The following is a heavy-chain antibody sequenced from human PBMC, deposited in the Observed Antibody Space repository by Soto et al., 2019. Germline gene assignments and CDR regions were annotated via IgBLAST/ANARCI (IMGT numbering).Heavy chain of an antibody. CDR3: VALFPLMRSGPASAHFDS. CDR2: IYWDDDK. J-gene: IGHJ4*02. CDR1: GFSLTTSGVG. Sequence: SGPTLVKPTQTLTLTCTFSGFSLTTSGVGVGWIRQPPGKALEWLALIYWDDDKRYSPSLESRLSITKDTSKNRVVLTMTNMDPVDTATYYCVALFPLMRSGPASAHFDSWGQGTLVTVSS. D-gene: IGHD2-21*01. V-gene: IGHV2-5*02.